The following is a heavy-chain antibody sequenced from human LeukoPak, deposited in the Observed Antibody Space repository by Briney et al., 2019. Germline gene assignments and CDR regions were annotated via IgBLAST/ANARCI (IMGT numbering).Heavy chain of an antibody. CDR2: INPSGGST. CDR1: GYTFNNHY. CDR3: ARGAAVAGRNWFDP. Sequence: ASVKVSCKASGYTFNNHYMYWVRQAPGQGLEWMGVINPSGGSTSYAQKFQGRVTMTRDTSTRTVYMELSSLRSEDTAVYYCARGAAVAGRNWFDPWGQGTLVTVSS. V-gene: IGHV1-46*02. D-gene: IGHD6-19*01. J-gene: IGHJ5*02.